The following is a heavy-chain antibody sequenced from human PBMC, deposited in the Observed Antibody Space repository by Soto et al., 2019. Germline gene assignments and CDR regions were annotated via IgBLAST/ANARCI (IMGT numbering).Heavy chain of an antibody. CDR1: GFTFSSYG. Sequence: QVQLVESGGGVVQPGRSLRLSCAASGFTFSSYGMHWVRQAPGKGLEWVAVISYDGSNKYYADSVKGRFTISRDNSKNTLYLHMNSLRAEDTAVYYCAKDKDYWGQGTLVTVSS. V-gene: IGHV3-30*18. CDR3: AKDKDY. CDR2: ISYDGSNK. J-gene: IGHJ4*02.